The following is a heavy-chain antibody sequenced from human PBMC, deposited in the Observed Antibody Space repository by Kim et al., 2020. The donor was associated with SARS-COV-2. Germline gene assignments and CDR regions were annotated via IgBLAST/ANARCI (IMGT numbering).Heavy chain of an antibody. CDR2: IIPSLGLA. CDR1: GGTFSSYG. V-gene: IGHV1-69*04. D-gene: IGHD5-18*01. CDR3: AGQGGTAMVGYWYFDL. Sequence: SVKVSCKASGGTFSSYGISWVRQAPGQGLEWMGRIIPSLGLANYAQKIQGRVTITADKSSSTAYMELSSLRSDDTAVYYCAGQGGTAMVGYWYFDLWGRGTLVTVSS. J-gene: IGHJ2*01.